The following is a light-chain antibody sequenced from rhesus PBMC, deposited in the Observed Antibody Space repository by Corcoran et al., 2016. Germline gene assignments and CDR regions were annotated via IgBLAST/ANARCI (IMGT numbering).Light chain of an antibody. J-gene: IGKJ3*01. CDR3: LQDNSNPFT. Sequence: DIQMTQSPSSLSASLGATVTITCQASQGISSWLAWYQQTPGKAPKLLIYKASSLKDGVPSRFSGSGSGTNFTLTISSLQPEDFVTYYCLQDNSNPFTFGPGTKLDLK. CDR1: QGISSW. CDR2: KAS. V-gene: IGKV1-22*01.